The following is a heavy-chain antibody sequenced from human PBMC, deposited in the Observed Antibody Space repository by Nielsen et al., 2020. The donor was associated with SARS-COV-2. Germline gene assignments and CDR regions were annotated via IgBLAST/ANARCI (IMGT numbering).Heavy chain of an antibody. V-gene: IGHV4-31*03. CDR1: GGSISSGGYY. J-gene: IGHJ4*02. CDR3: ARSFGSFPGYFDY. D-gene: IGHD3-10*01. Sequence: SETLSLTCTVSGGSISSGGYYWSWIRQHPGKGLEWIGYIYYSGSTYYNPSLKSRVTISVDTSKNQFSLKLSSVTAADTAVYYCARSFGSFPGYFDYWGQGTLVTVSS. CDR2: IYYSGST.